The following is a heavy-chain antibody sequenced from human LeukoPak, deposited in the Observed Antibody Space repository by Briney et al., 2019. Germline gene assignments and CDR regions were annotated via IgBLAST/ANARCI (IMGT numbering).Heavy chain of an antibody. D-gene: IGHD3-16*01. J-gene: IGHJ3*01. CDR1: GFIFNNYW. CDR3: TRALGHSVLAFDV. Sequence: GGSLRFSCAASGFIFNNYWMNWVRQAPGKGLEWVASIKEDGREKLYVESLEGRLTIARDNAKESLHLQMRNLRVEDTAVYHCTRALGHSVLAFDVWGQGTVVIVS. V-gene: IGHV3-7*03. CDR2: IKEDGREK.